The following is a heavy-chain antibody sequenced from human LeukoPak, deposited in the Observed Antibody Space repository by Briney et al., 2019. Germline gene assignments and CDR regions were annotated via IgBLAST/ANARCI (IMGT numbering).Heavy chain of an antibody. CDR3: AKDIRWAVGTPDGMDV. CDR1: GFTFSSYG. D-gene: IGHD2-15*01. CDR2: ISYDGSNK. V-gene: IGHV3-30*18. J-gene: IGHJ6*04. Sequence: GGPLRLSCAASGFTFSSYGMHWVRQAPGKGLEWVADISYDGSNKYYADSVKGRFTISRDNSKNTLYLQMNSLRAEDTAGYYCAKDIRWAVGTPDGMDVWGKGTTGTVSS.